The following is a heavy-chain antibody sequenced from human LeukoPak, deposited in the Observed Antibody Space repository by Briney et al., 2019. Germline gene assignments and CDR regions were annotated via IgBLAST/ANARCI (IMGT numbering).Heavy chain of an antibody. Sequence: PSATLSLTCTVSGGSISSDGFYWSWVRQHPGKGLEWIGYISYSGSTYYNPSLKSRVSVSLDTSKSQFSLKLTSVTAADTAVYFCARGPSYCDFWGQGTLVTVSS. J-gene: IGHJ4*02. CDR2: ISYSGST. V-gene: IGHV4-31*03. CDR1: GGSISSDGFY. CDR3: ARGPSYCDF.